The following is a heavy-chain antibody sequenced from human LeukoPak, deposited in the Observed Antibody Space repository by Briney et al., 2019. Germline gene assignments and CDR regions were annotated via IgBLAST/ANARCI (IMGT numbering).Heavy chain of an antibody. J-gene: IGHJ4*02. V-gene: IGHV4-59*01. Sequence: PSETLSLTCTVSGVSISSYYWSWIRQPPGKGLEWIGYIYYTGSTNYNPSLKSRVTISVDTSKNQFSLKLSSVTAADTAVYFCARDKSVGATPFDYWGQGTLVTVSS. CDR2: IYYTGST. D-gene: IGHD1-26*01. CDR3: ARDKSVGATPFDY. CDR1: GVSISSYY.